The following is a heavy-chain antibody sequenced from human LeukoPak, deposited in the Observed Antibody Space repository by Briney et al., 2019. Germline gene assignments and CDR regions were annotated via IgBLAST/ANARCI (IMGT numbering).Heavy chain of an antibody. CDR2: ISSSSYT. CDR3: ARVTYYYDSSGPLFDY. V-gene: IGHV3-11*05. D-gene: IGHD3-22*01. Sequence: PGGSLRLSCAASGFTFSDYYMSWIRQAPRKGLEWVSYISSSSYTNYADSVKGRFTISRDNAKNSLYLQMNSLRAEDTAVYYCARVTYYYDSSGPLFDYWGQGTLVTVSS. J-gene: IGHJ4*02. CDR1: GFTFSDYY.